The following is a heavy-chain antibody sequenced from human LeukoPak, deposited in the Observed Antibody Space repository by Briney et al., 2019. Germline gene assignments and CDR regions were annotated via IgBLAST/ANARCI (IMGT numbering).Heavy chain of an antibody. CDR1: GYTFTTYV. J-gene: IGHJ5*02. CDR3: ARGYYYGSGSYINWFDP. D-gene: IGHD3-10*01. V-gene: IGHV1-3*03. CDR2: INAGNGNT. Sequence: GASVKVSCKASGYTFTTYVIHWVRQAPGQRLEWMGWINAGNGNTKYSQEFQDRVTITRDTSASTAYMELSSLRSEDTAVYYCARGYYYGSGSYINWFDPWGQGTLVTVSS.